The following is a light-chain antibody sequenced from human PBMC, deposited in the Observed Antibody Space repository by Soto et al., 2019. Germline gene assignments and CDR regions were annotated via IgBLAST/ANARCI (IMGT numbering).Light chain of an antibody. CDR1: TSDVGTYKF. J-gene: IGLJ2*01. CDR2: EVS. V-gene: IGLV2-23*02. Sequence: QSLLTQPASVSGSPGQSITISCTGTTSDVGTYKFVSWYQQHPGIAPKLMIYEVSERPSGVSNRFSGSKSGNTASLTISGLQAEDEADYYCCSHAGSHVIFGGGTKLTVL. CDR3: CSHAGSHVI.